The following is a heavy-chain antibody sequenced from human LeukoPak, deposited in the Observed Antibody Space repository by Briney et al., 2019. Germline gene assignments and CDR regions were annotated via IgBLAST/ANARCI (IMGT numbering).Heavy chain of an antibody. D-gene: IGHD5-24*01. Sequence: SVKVSCRASGGTFSSYAISWVRQAPGQGLEWMGRIIPILGIANYAQKFQGRVTITADKSTSTAYMELSSLRSEDTAVYYCARGGDGYKPFDYWGQGTLVTVSS. J-gene: IGHJ4*02. CDR2: IIPILGIA. CDR1: GGTFSSYA. V-gene: IGHV1-69*04. CDR3: ARGGDGYKPFDY.